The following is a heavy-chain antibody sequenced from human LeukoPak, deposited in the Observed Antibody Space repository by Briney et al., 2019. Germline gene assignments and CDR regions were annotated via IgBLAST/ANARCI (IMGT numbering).Heavy chain of an antibody. V-gene: IGHV1-18*01. CDR2: ISAYDGNT. D-gene: IGHD6-19*01. CDR3: AGTLAYCTSSVCYFKY. CDR1: GYTFTSYD. J-gene: IGHJ4*02. Sequence: ASVKVSCRASGYTFTSYDINWVRQAPGQGLEWMGWISAYDGNTNYAQKFQDRFTMTTDTFTSTAYMELRSLRSDDTAVYYCAGTLAYCTSSVCYFKYWGQGTLVTVSS.